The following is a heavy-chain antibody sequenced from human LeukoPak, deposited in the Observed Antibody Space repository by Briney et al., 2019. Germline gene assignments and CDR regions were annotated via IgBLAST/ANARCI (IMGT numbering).Heavy chain of an antibody. CDR2: IKSKADGETI. J-gene: IGHJ4*02. D-gene: IGHD1-20*01. CDR1: GFTFTNAW. V-gene: IGHV3-15*07. CDR3: STLTSRGLSDS. Sequence: GGSLRLSCAASGFTFTNAWMNWVRQAPGKGLEWVGRIKSKADGETIDYAAPVKGRFTFSRDDSKNMLYLRMNSLKSEDTAVYYCSTLTSRGLSDSWGQGTLVTVSS.